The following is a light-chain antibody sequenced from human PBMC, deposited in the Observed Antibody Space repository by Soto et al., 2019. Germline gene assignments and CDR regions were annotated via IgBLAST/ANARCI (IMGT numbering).Light chain of an antibody. Sequence: EMVMTQSPATLSVSPGERATLSCRASQNLSRNLAWYQQQPGQAPRLLIYGASTRATGIPARFSGSGSGTEFTLTISSLQSEDFAVYYCQQYDKWPHTFGQGTKREIK. CDR1: QNLSRN. J-gene: IGKJ2*01. V-gene: IGKV3-15*01. CDR3: QQYDKWPHT. CDR2: GAS.